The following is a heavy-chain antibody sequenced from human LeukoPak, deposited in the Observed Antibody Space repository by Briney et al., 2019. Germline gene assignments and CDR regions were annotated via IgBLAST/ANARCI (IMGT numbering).Heavy chain of an antibody. Sequence: GGSLRLSCAASGFTFSSYVMSWVRQAPGKGLEWVSAISGSGGSTYYADSVKGRFTIPRDNSKNTLYLQMNSLRAEDTAVYYCASNYDFWSGYYLGWFDPWGQGTLVTVSS. V-gene: IGHV3-23*01. CDR1: GFTFSSYV. CDR2: ISGSGGST. D-gene: IGHD3-3*01. CDR3: ASNYDFWSGYYLGWFDP. J-gene: IGHJ5*02.